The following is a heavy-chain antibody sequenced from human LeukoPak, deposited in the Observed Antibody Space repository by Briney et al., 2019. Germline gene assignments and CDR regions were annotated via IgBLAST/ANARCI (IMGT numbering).Heavy chain of an antibody. J-gene: IGHJ1*01. V-gene: IGHV4-59*08. D-gene: IGHD3-16*01. CDR3: ARLGYDYALY. CDR2: IYYSGST. Sequence: PSETLSLTCTVSGGSISSYYWSWIRQPPGTGLEWIGYIYYSGSTNYNPSLKSRVTISVDTSKNQFSLKLSSVTAADTAVYYCARLGYDYALYWGQDTLVTVSS. CDR1: GGSISSYY.